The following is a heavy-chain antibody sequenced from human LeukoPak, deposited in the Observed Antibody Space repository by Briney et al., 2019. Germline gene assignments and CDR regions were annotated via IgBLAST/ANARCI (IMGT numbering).Heavy chain of an antibody. V-gene: IGHV3-23*01. CDR3: ATRGHLDQAYYYGSGSYRDYGMDV. CDR2: ISGSGGGT. Sequence: GGSLRLSCAASGFTFSSYAMSWVRQAPGKGLEWVSAISGSGGGTYYAASVRGRITISRDNSKNTLYLQMNSLRAEDTAVYYCATRGHLDQAYYYGSGSYRDYGMDVWGQGTTVTVSS. D-gene: IGHD3-10*01. CDR1: GFTFSSYA. J-gene: IGHJ6*02.